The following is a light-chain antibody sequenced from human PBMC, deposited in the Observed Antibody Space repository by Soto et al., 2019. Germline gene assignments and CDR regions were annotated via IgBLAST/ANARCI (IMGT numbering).Light chain of an antibody. CDR2: DAS. J-gene: IGKJ4*01. CDR1: QTISNW. Sequence: DIQMTQSPSTLSASVGDRVTITCRASQTISNWLAWYQQKPGKAPKVLIFDASTLDGGVPSRFSGRRSGTDFTLTISSLQPSDFATDYCQQYNTYPLTFGVGTKVES. CDR3: QQYNTYPLT. V-gene: IGKV1-5*01.